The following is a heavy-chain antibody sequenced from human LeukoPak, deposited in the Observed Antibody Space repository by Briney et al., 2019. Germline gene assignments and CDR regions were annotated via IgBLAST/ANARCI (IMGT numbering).Heavy chain of an antibody. CDR3: ARSVPNAPFDY. V-gene: IGHV3-21*01. Sequence: TGGSLSLSCAATGFTFSSYTMNWVRQAPGEGLEWVPCISKSSTSIYYADSVRGRFTISRDNADNSLYLQMNSLRAEDTAVYYCARSVPNAPFDYWGQGTLVTVSS. CDR2: ISKSSTSI. D-gene: IGHD2-2*01. CDR1: GFTFSSYT. J-gene: IGHJ4*02.